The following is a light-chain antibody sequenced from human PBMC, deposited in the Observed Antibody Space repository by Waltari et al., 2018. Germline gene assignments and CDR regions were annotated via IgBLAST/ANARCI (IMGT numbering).Light chain of an antibody. J-gene: IGLJ2*01. V-gene: IGLV2-23*02. Sequence: QSALTQPASVSGSPGKSIPISCTGPSSDVGGYNYVSWYQQHPGKAPKLLIYDVSKRPSGVSNRFSGSKSGNTASLTISGLQAEDEADYHCCSYAGSSTFVFGGGTKLTVL. CDR3: CSYAGSSTFV. CDR1: SSDVGGYNY. CDR2: DVS.